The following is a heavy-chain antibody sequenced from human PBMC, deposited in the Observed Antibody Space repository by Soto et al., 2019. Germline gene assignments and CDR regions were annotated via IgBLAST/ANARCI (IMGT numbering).Heavy chain of an antibody. J-gene: IGHJ6*03. Sequence: QVQLVESGGGLVKPGGSLRLSCAASGFTFSDYYMSWIRQAPGKGXXXVSYISSSGSTIYYADSVKGRFTISRDNAKNSLYLQMNSLRAEDTAVYYCARKSIVPLMDYYYYMDVWGKGTTVTVSS. CDR3: ARKSIVPLMDYYYYMDV. V-gene: IGHV3-11*01. CDR1: GFTFSDYY. CDR2: ISSSGSTI. D-gene: IGHD2-8*01.